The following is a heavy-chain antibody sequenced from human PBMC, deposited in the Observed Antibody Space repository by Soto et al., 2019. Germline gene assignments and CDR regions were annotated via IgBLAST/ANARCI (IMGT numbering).Heavy chain of an antibody. V-gene: IGHV4-30-4*01. CDR3: ARGYYERSDYFVGSPIFDY. CDR2: FSSHRGAT. CDR1: CGSVDRGHYY. D-gene: IGHD3-22*01. Sequence: PSETLCIACTLACGSVDRGHYYWTWIPQPRGNGLEWIAYFSSHRGATYYNPSLKSRLTIWLGTPMNQFSLKLTSVTAADTAVYYCARGYYERSDYFVGSPIFDYWGQGPMVTVSS. J-gene: IGHJ4*02.